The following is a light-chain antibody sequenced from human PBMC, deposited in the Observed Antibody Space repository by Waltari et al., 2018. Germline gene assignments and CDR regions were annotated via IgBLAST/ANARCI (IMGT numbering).Light chain of an antibody. CDR1: QAISSA. J-gene: IGKJ4*01. V-gene: IGKV1-13*02. Sequence: TQLSQFPSTLAASVGDRVTITCRASQAISSALAWYQQKPGEAPNLLIYNASNLESGVPSRFSGSGSGTHFTLTISSLQPADFATYYCQQLHSYPVTFGGGTKVEIK. CDR2: NAS. CDR3: QQLHSYPVT.